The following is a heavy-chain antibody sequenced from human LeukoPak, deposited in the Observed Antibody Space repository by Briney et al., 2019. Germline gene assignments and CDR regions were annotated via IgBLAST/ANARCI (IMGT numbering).Heavy chain of an antibody. J-gene: IGHJ3*02. V-gene: IGHV3-48*01. CDR2: ISGSGNFI. Sequence: GGSLRLSCAASGFTFTSYTMNWVRQAPGKGLEWISHISGSGNFIYYADSVEGRFSISRDNAKNSLYLQMSSLRVEDTAVYYCARGIAWGAFDIWGQGTMVTVSS. CDR3: ARGIAWGAFDI. D-gene: IGHD1-26*01. CDR1: GFTFTSYT.